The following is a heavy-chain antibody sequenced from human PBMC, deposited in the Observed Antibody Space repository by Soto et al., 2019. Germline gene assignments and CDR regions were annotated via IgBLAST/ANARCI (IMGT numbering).Heavy chain of an antibody. CDR3: AKSDSSSWYGRGLGAFDI. CDR1: GFTFDDYA. J-gene: IGHJ3*02. Sequence: EVQLVESGGGLVQPGRSLRLSCAASGFTFDDYAMHWVRQAPGKGLEWVSGISWNSGSIGYADSVKGRFTISRDNAKNSLYLQMNSLRAEDTALYYCAKSDSSSWYGRGLGAFDIWGHGTMVTVSS. CDR2: ISWNSGSI. V-gene: IGHV3-9*01. D-gene: IGHD6-13*01.